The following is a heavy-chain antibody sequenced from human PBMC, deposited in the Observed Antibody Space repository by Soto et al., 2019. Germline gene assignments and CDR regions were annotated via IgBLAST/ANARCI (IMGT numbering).Heavy chain of an antibody. CDR1: GFTFSSYS. CDR2: ISSSSSTI. CDR3: ARESRFLEWLSLNWFDP. V-gene: IGHV3-48*02. D-gene: IGHD3-3*01. J-gene: IGHJ5*02. Sequence: GGSLRLSCAASGFTFSSYSMNWVRQAPGKGLEWVSYISSSSSTIYYADSVKGRFTISRDNAKNSLYLQMNSLRDKDTAVYYCARESRFLEWLSLNWFDPWGQGTLVTVSS.